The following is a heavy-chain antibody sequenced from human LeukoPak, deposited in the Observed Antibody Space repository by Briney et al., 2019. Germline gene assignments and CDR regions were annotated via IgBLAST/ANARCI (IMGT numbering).Heavy chain of an antibody. CDR3: AKDQRFVVVPAAIPNWFDP. J-gene: IGHJ5*02. D-gene: IGHD2-2*01. CDR1: GFTFSSYA. CDR2: ISGSGGST. V-gene: IGHV3-23*01. Sequence: GGSLRLSCAASGFTFSSYAMSWVRQAPGKGLEWVSAISGSGGSTYYADSVKVRFTISRDNSKNTLYLQMTSLRAEDTAVYYCAKDQRFVVVPAAIPNWFDPWGQGTLVTVSS.